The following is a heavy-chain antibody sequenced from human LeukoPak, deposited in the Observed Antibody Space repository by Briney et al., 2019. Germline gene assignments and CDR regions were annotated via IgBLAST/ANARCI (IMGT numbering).Heavy chain of an antibody. CDR2: MNPNSGNT. CDR1: GYIFTSYD. D-gene: IGHD4-17*01. J-gene: IGHJ6*02. CDR3: ASGYGDYGDGYYYYYGMDV. V-gene: IGHV1-8*01. Sequence: ASVKVSCKASGYIFTSYDINWVRQATGQGLEWMGWMNPNSGNTGYAQKFQGRVTMTRNTSISTAYMELSSLRSEDTAVYYCASGYGDYGDGYYYYYGMDVWGQGTTVTVSS.